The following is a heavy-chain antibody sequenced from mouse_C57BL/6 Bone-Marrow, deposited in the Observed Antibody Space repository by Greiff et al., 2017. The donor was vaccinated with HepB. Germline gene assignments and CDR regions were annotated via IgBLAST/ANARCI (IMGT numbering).Heavy chain of an antibody. CDR2: IWRGGST. Sequence: QVQLKESGPGLVQPSQCLSITCTVSGFSLTSYGVHWVRQSPGKGLEWLGVIWRGGSTDYNAAFMSRPSITKDNSKSQVFFKMNRLQADDTAIYYCAAIDYYGSSLDYWGQGTTLTVSS. D-gene: IGHD1-1*01. CDR1: GFSLTSYG. J-gene: IGHJ2*01. V-gene: IGHV2-5*01. CDR3: AAIDYYGSSLDY.